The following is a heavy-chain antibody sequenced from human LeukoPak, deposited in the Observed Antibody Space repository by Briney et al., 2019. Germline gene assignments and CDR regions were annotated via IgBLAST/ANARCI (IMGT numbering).Heavy chain of an antibody. CDR2: IRYDGSNK. CDR3: AKDVIAQPTVTTGRDYYYYGMDV. Sequence: GGSLRLSCAASGFTFSSYGMHWVRQAPGKGLEWVAFIRYDGSNKYYADSVKGRFTISRDNSKNTLYLQMNSLRAEGTAVYYCAKDVIAQPTVTTGRDYYYYGMDVWGQGTTVTVSS. V-gene: IGHV3-30*02. D-gene: IGHD4-17*01. J-gene: IGHJ6*02. CDR1: GFTFSSYG.